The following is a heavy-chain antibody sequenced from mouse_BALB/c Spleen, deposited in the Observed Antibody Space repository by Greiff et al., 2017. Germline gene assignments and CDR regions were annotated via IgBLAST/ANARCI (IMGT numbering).Heavy chain of an antibody. CDR2: INPSNGRT. D-gene: IGHD2-3*01. J-gene: IGHJ4*01. CDR3: ARRWLLPSMDY. Sequence: QVQLQQSGAELVKPGASVKLSCKASGYTFTSYWMHWVKQRPGQGLEWIGEINPSNGRTNYNEKFKSKATLTVDKSSSTAYMQLSSLTSEDSAVYYCARRWLLPSMDYWGQGTSVTVSS. V-gene: IGHV1S81*02. CDR1: GYTFTSYW.